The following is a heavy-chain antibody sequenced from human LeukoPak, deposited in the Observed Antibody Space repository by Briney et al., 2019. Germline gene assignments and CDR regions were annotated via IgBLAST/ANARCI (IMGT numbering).Heavy chain of an antibody. V-gene: IGHV5-51*01. CDR2: IYPGDSDI. CDR1: GYKFNNFY. J-gene: IGHJ4*02. D-gene: IGHD3-9*01. CDR3: ARRHSDSLTGFDF. Sequence: GESLKTSCQASGYKFNNFYIAWVRQMPGKGLEWVAIIYPGDSDIRYSPSIQGHVTISADKSTSTTLLQWTSLKASDTAMYYCARRHSDSLTGFDFWGQGTLVTVTS.